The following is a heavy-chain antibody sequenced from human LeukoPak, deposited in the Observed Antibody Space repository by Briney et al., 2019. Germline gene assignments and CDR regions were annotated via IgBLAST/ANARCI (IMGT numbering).Heavy chain of an antibody. D-gene: IGHD3-22*01. CDR1: GFAFSSYA. V-gene: IGHV3-23*01. CDR2: ISGSGVST. CDR3: AKVHDSSGYHWDY. J-gene: IGHJ4*02. Sequence: PGGSLRLSCAASGFAFSSYAMSWVRQAPGKGLEWVSAISGSGVSTYYGDSVKGRFTISRDNSKNTLYLQMNSLRAEDTAVYYCAKVHDSSGYHWDYWGQGTLVTVSS.